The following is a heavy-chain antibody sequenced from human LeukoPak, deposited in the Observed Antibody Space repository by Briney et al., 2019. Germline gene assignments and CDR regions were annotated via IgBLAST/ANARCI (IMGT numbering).Heavy chain of an antibody. V-gene: IGHV1-2*02. Sequence: ASVKVSCKASGYTFTGYYMHWVRQAPGQGLEWMGWINPNSGGTNYAQKFQGRVTITRDMSTSTAYMELSSLRSEDTAVYYWAAVTPLTYDSSGYYYEAFDIWGQGTMVTVSS. CDR3: AAVTPLTYDSSGYYYEAFDI. J-gene: IGHJ3*02. D-gene: IGHD3-22*01. CDR2: INPNSGGT. CDR1: GYTFTGYY.